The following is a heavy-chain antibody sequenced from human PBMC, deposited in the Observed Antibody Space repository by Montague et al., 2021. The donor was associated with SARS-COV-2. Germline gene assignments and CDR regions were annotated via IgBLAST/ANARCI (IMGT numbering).Heavy chain of an antibody. CDR2: ISSSSSYI. J-gene: IGHJ4*02. CDR3: ARDLTTVTSKYFDY. D-gene: IGHD4-17*01. V-gene: IGHV3-21*01. CDR1: GFTFSSYS. Sequence: SLRLSCAASGFTFSSYSMDWVRQAQGKGLEWVSSISSSSSYIYYADSVKGRFTISRDNAKNSLYLQMNSLRAEDTAVYYCARDLTTVTSKYFDYWGQGTLVTVSS.